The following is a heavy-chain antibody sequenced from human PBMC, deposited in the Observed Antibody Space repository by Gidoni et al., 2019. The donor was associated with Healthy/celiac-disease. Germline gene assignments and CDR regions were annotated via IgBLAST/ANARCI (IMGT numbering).Heavy chain of an antibody. D-gene: IGHD3-16*02. CDR2: MRSSDSTI. CDR3: AREGNDCVWGSYRYLRSFDY. Sequence: QVQPSASGGGLVKSGGVLSLSCSASGFTFSDYYMSWIRQAPGKGLEWMSYMRSSDSTICDADSVKGRFTISRDNAKNSLNLQMNSLRAEDTAVYYCAREGNDCVWGSYRYLRSFDYWGQGTLVTVSS. J-gene: IGHJ4*02. CDR1: GFTFSDYY. V-gene: IGHV3-11*01.